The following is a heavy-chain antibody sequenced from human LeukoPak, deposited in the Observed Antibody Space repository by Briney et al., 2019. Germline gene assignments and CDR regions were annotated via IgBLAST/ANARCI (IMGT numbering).Heavy chain of an antibody. CDR2: ITDNGRKV. D-gene: IGHD6-19*01. Sequence: GGSLRLSCAVSGFTFSDHYMGWIRQAPGKGLEWVSYITDNGRKVYYADSVKGRFTISRDNSKNTLYLQLNSLRAEDTAVYYCARDPSSGWYLKGWFDPWGQGTLVTVSS. CDR1: GFTFSDHY. V-gene: IGHV3-11*04. J-gene: IGHJ5*02. CDR3: ARDPSSGWYLKGWFDP.